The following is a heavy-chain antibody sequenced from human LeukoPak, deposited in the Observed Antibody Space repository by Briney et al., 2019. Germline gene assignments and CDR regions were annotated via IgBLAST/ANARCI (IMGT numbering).Heavy chain of an antibody. CDR1: GDTISHGTHY. CDR2: VYITGVT. D-gene: IGHD6-6*01. J-gene: IGHJ5*02. V-gene: IGHV4-61*02. Sequence: NPSETLSLTCSVSGDTISHGTHYWSWIRQSAGQGLEWIGRVYITGVTNYNPSLKTRVTISVDPSLNQFSLNLTSVTPADTPVYYSAREFLASRRNWVDPWGQGTLVTVSS. CDR3: AREFLASRRNWVDP.